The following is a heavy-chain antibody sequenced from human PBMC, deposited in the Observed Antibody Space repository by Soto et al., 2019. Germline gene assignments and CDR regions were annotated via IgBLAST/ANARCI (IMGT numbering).Heavy chain of an antibody. CDR3: AKDIEANWGSWFDP. CDR1: GFTFDDYA. D-gene: IGHD7-27*01. Sequence: EVQLVESGGGLVQPGRSLRLSCAASGFTFDDYAMHWVRQAPGKGLEWVSGISWNSGGIGYADSVKGRFTISRDNAKNSLYLQRNSLRAEDTALYYCAKDIEANWGSWFDPWGQGTLVTVSS. CDR2: ISWNSGGI. V-gene: IGHV3-9*01. J-gene: IGHJ5*02.